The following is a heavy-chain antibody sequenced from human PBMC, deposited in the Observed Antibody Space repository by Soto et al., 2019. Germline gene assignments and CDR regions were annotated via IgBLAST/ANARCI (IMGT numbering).Heavy chain of an antibody. J-gene: IGHJ3*02. V-gene: IGHV1-18*04. D-gene: IGHD3-16*01. CDR3: AREIGGGAFDI. CDR2: ISAYNGNT. Sequence: GASMKVSCKASGYTLTSHGISWVRQAPGQGLGWMGWISAYNGNTNYAQKLQGRVTMTTDTSTSTAYMELRSLRSDDTAVYYCAREIGGGAFDIWGQGTMVTVSS. CDR1: GYTLTSHG.